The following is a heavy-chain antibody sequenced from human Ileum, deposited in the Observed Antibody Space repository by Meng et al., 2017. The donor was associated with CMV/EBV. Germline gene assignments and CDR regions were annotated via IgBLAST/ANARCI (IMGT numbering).Heavy chain of an antibody. Sequence: VQLVQSGGEVKKPGASVTVSCRASGYSFTTYYLHWIRQAPGEGLEWMGIINPGDGSTNYAQKFQGRVTMTRDTSTTTVHMELSSLRSEDTAVYYCARGPSRTDFDYWGQGTLVTVSS. CDR3: ARGPSRTDFDY. CDR1: GYSFTTYY. V-gene: IGHV1-46*01. CDR2: INPGDGST. D-gene: IGHD1-14*01. J-gene: IGHJ4*02.